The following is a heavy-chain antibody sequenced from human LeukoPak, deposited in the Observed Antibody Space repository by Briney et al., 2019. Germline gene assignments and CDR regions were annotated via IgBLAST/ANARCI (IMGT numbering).Heavy chain of an antibody. Sequence: GGSLRLSCAASGFTFSSYTMNWVRRAPGKGLEWVSSMTESGNYIFYADSVKGRFISSRDNAKNSLHLEMNSLRVEDTAVYYCVTEGYCRGGSCSSDAFDIWGQGTMVTVSS. CDR2: MTESGNYI. CDR3: VTEGYCRGGSCSSDAFDI. J-gene: IGHJ3*02. D-gene: IGHD2-15*01. V-gene: IGHV3-21*01. CDR1: GFTFSSYT.